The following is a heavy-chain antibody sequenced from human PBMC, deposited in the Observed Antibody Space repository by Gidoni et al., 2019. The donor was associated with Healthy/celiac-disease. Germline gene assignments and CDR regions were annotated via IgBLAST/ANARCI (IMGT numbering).Heavy chain of an antibody. J-gene: IGHJ4*02. D-gene: IGHD1-26*01. V-gene: IGHV3-23*01. CDR3: AKVQGATAGFDY. Sequence: EVQLLESGGGLVQPGGSLRLSCAASGFTFSSYAMSWVSTAPGKGLEGVSSIIVSGGSTYYADSVKGRFTISRDNSKNTLYLQMNSLRAEDTAVYYCAKVQGATAGFDYWGQGTLVTVSS. CDR2: IIVSGGST. CDR1: GFTFSSYA.